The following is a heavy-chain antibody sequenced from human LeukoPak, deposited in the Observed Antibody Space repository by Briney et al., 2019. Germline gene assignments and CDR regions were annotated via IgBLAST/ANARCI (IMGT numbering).Heavy chain of an antibody. J-gene: IGHJ4*02. Sequence: PGGSLRLSCEASGFTSSDYYMSWVRQAPGKGLEWVSYISSSSSYTKYADSVKGRFTISRDNAKNSLYLQVNSLRAEDTAVYYCARGTGTTAYFDYWGQGTLVTVSS. CDR1: GFTSSDYY. CDR2: ISSSSSYT. V-gene: IGHV3-11*06. D-gene: IGHD1-1*01. CDR3: ARGTGTTAYFDY.